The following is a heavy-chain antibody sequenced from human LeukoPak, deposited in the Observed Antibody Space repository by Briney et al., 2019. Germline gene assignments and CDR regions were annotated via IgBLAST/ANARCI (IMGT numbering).Heavy chain of an antibody. D-gene: IGHD4-17*01. CDR2: IIPIFGTT. CDR1: GGPSSTYV. V-gene: IGHV1-69*06. Sequence: ASAKVSCKASGGPSSTYVLSWVRQAPGQGLEWMGAIIPIFGTTTYAQKFQDRVTINVDKSTNIVYMILSSLRSEDTAVYYCARADFGEVLRPQNYFYYYYMDVWGKGTTVTVSS. J-gene: IGHJ6*03. CDR3: ARADFGEVLRPQNYFYYYYMDV.